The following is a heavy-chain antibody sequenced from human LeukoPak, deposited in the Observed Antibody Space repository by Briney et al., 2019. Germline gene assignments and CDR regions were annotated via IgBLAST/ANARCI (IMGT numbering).Heavy chain of an antibody. V-gene: IGHV3-21*01. CDR1: GFTFSSYS. CDR3: ARDAIVVVTAPDS. J-gene: IGHJ4*02. CDR2: ISSSSSYI. Sequence: GGSLRLSCAAPGFTFSSYSMNWVRQAPGKGLEWVSSISSSSSYIYYADSVKGRFTISRDNAKNSLYLQMNSLRAEDTAVYYCARDAIVVVTAPDSWGQGTLVTVSS. D-gene: IGHD2-21*02.